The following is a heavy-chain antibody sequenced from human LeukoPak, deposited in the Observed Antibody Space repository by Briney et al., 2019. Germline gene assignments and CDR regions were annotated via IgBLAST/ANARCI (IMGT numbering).Heavy chain of an antibody. D-gene: IGHD6-13*01. V-gene: IGHV3-33*01. CDR3: ARDGSIAAAGHLDY. J-gene: IGHJ4*02. CDR2: IWYDGSNK. CDR1: GFTFSSYG. Sequence: GGSLRLSCAASGFTFSSYGMHWVRQAPGKGLEWVAVIWYDGSNKYYADSVKGRFTISRDNSKNTLYLQMNSLRAEDTAVYYCARDGSIAAAGHLDYWGQGTLVTVSS.